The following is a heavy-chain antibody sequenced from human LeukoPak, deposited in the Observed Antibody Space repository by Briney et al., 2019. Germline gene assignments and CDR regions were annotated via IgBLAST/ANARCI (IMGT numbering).Heavy chain of an antibody. CDR3: AGLTHYSDSSGYYYEGPVFDY. D-gene: IGHD3-22*01. CDR2: IYTSGST. V-gene: IGHV4-61*02. J-gene: IGHJ4*02. CDR1: GGSLSSGSYY. Sequence: SETLSLTCTVSGGSLSSGSYYWSWIRQPAGKGLEWLGRIYTSGSTNYNPSLKSRVTISVDTSKSQFSLKQRSVTDADTAVYYCAGLTHYSDSSGYYYEGPVFDYWGQGTLVSVSS.